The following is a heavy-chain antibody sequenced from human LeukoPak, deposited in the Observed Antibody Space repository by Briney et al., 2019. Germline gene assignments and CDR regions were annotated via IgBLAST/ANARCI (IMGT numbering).Heavy chain of an antibody. J-gene: IGHJ6*02. CDR3: TSSYGMDV. CDR1: GFTFGDYA. CDR2: IRSKAYGGTT. Sequence: GGSLRLSCTASGFTFGDYAMSWVRQAPGKGLEWVGFIRSKAYGGTTEYAASVKGRFTISRDDSKSIAYLQMNSLKTEDTAAYYCTSSYGMDVWGQGTTVTVSS. V-gene: IGHV3-49*04.